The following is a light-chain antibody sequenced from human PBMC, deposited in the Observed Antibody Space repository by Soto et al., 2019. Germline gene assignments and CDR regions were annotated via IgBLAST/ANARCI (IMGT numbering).Light chain of an antibody. CDR1: QSVTSTY. CDR2: DAS. V-gene: IGKV3-20*01. Sequence: EIVLTQSPGTLSLSPGERATLSCRASQSVTSTYLAWYQQKPGQAPRLLMSDASSRATGIPDRFSGSGSGTDLTLTISRLEPEDCAVYYCHQYATSPLTFGGGTNVEIK. CDR3: HQYATSPLT. J-gene: IGKJ4*01.